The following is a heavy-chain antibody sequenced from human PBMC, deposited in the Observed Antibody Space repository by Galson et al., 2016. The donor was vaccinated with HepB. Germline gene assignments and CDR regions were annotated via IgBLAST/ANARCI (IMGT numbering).Heavy chain of an antibody. CDR1: GYIFTSYA. D-gene: IGHD1-1*01. CDR2: INAGNGNT. V-gene: IGHV1-3*01. Sequence: SVKVSCKASGYIFTSYAMHWVCQAPGQRLEWMGWINAGNGNTKYSQKFQGRVTITRDTPASTAYMELSSLRSEDTAVYYCARGGKGDVFDIWGQGTMVTVSS. CDR3: ARGGKGDVFDI. J-gene: IGHJ3*02.